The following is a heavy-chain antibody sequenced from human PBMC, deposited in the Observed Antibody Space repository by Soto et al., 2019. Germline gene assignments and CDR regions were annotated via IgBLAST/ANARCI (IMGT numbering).Heavy chain of an antibody. CDR3: ARGPDYGDYVHFDY. D-gene: IGHD4-17*01. CDR1: GYTFTGYY. CDR2: INPNSGGT. J-gene: IGHJ4*02. Sequence: ASVKVSCKASGYTFTGYYMHWVRQAPGQGLEWMGWINPNSGGTNYAQKFQGWVTMTRDTSISTAYMELSRLRSDDTAVYYCARGPDYGDYVHFDYWGQGTLVTV. V-gene: IGHV1-2*04.